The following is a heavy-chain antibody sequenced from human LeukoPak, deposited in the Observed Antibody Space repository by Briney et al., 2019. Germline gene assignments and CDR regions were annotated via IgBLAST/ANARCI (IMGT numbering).Heavy chain of an antibody. CDR2: IKQDGSEK. CDR3: ASHSLWFGELAP. CDR1: GFIFSSYW. J-gene: IGHJ5*02. D-gene: IGHD3-10*01. V-gene: IGHV3-7*03. Sequence: PGGSLRLSCGASGFIFSSYWMSRVRQAPGEGLELVANIKQDGSEKYYVDSVKGRFTISRDNAKKSLFLQMNSLRAEDTAVYYCASHSLWFGELAPWGQGTLVTVSS.